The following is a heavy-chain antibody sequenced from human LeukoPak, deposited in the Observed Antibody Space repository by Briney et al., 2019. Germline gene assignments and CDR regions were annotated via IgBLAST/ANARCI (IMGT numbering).Heavy chain of an antibody. Sequence: GGALRLSCAASGFPFSDYGMYWVRQAPGKGVEWLAVISHDGNNKYYADSVKGRITISRDNSMNTLYLQMNSLRAEDTAVYYCARGGRRGSSSHRNWFDPWGQGTLVTVSS. CDR2: ISHDGNNK. CDR1: GFPFSDYG. D-gene: IGHD6-13*01. V-gene: IGHV3-30*03. CDR3: ARGGRRGSSSHRNWFDP. J-gene: IGHJ5*02.